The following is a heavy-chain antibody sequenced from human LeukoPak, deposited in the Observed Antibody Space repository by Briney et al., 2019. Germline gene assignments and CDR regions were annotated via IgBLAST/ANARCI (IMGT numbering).Heavy chain of an antibody. V-gene: IGHV3-30-3*01. CDR3: ARGSRDYDYVWGSYRSLNY. J-gene: IGHJ4*02. CDR1: GFIFSSYA. Sequence: GRSLRLFCAASGFIFSSYAMHWVRQAPGKGLEWVAVISYDGSNKYYADSVKGRFTISRDNSKNTLYLQMNSLRAEDTAVYYCARGSRDYDYVWGSYRSLNYWGQGTLVTVSS. D-gene: IGHD3-16*02. CDR2: ISYDGSNK.